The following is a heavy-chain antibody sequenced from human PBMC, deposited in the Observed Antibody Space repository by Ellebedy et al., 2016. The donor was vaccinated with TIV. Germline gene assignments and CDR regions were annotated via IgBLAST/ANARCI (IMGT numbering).Heavy chain of an antibody. CDR1: DGSFSGYY. Sequence: MPSETLSLTCAVYDGSFSGYYWSWIRQPPGKGLEWIGEIVHTGATNYNPSLKSRVSISQDTSKSQFSLQLSSVAAADTAVYYCARGRPAVVGALNYGLDVWGQGTTVTVSS. CDR2: IVHTGAT. CDR3: ARGRPAVVGALNYGLDV. D-gene: IGHD6-19*01. J-gene: IGHJ6*02. V-gene: IGHV4-34*01.